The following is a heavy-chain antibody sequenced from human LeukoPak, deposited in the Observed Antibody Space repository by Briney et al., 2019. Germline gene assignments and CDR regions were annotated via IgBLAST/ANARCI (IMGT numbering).Heavy chain of an antibody. CDR3: VRDTVKPAYDILTGSLIGASN. D-gene: IGHD3-9*01. Sequence: SETLSLTCAVSGGSISSGGYSWSWIRQPPGKGLEWIGYIYHSGSTYYNPSLKSRVTISVDRSKNQFSLKLRSVTAADTAIYYCVRDTVKPAYDILTGSLIGASNWGRGTLVTVSS. CDR2: IYHSGST. J-gene: IGHJ4*02. V-gene: IGHV4-30-2*01. CDR1: GGSISSGGYS.